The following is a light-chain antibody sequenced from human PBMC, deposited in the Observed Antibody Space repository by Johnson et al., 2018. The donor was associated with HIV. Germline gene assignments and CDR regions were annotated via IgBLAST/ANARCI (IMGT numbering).Light chain of an antibody. V-gene: IGLV1-51*01. CDR2: DNN. CDR3: GTLDSSLSSYV. J-gene: IGLJ1*01. CDR1: SSNIGNNY. Sequence: QSVLTQPPSVSAAPGQKVTISCSGSSSNIGNNYISWYQQLPGTAPKILIYDNNKRPSGIPDRFSGSKSGTSATLGITGLQTGDEADYYCGTLDSSLSSYVFGTGTKVTVL.